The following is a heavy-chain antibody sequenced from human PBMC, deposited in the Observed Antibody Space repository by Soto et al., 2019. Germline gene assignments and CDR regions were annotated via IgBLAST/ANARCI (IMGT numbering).Heavy chain of an antibody. J-gene: IGHJ4*02. CDR2: IYSGGST. CDR3: GMDYSDDYKYDSRGFEY. V-gene: IGHV3-53*04. CDR1: GFTVSSNY. Sequence: GGSLRLSCAASGFTVSSNYMSWVRQAPGKGLEWVSFIYSGGSTYYADSVKGRFTISRHNSKNTQYLQMNSLRPEDTAVYYCGMDYSDDYKYDSRGFEYWGQRTFVTV. D-gene: IGHD3-22*01.